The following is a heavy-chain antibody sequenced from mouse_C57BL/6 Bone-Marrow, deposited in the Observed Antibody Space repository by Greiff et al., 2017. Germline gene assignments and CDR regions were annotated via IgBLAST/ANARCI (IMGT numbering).Heavy chain of an antibody. CDR2: ISGGGGNT. V-gene: IGHV5-9*01. CDR1: GFTFSSYT. D-gene: IGHD2-3*01. Sequence: EVMLVESGGGLVKPGGSLKLSCAASGFTFSSYTMSWVRQTPEKRLEWVATISGGGGNTYYPDSVKGRFTISRDNAKNTLYLQMSSLRSEDTALYYCAREGDYGYYRYAMDYWGQGTSVTVSS. CDR3: AREGDYGYYRYAMDY. J-gene: IGHJ4*01.